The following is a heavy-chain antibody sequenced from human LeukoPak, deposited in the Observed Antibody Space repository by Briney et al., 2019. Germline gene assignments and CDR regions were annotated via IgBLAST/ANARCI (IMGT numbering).Heavy chain of an antibody. V-gene: IGHV3-20*04. CDR2: INWNGGST. CDR1: GFTFDDYG. CDR3: AKDPPSITGTTPFDY. Sequence: GGSLRLSCAASGFTFDDYGMSWVRQAPGKGLEWVSGINWNGGSTGYADSVKGRFTISRDNAKNSLYLQMNSLRAEDTALYYCAKDPPSITGTTPFDYWGQGTLVTVSS. D-gene: IGHD1-20*01. J-gene: IGHJ4*02.